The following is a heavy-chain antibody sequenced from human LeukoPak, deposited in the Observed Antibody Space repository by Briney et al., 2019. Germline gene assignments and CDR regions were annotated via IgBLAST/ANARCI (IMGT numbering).Heavy chain of an antibody. Sequence: GRSLRLSCAASGFTFDDYAMHWGRQAPGKGLEWVSGISWNSGSIGYADSVKGRFTISRDNAKNSLYLQMNSLRAEDTALYYCAKATYYDFWSGSGDAFDIWGQGTMVTVSS. CDR2: ISWNSGSI. V-gene: IGHV3-9*01. CDR3: AKATYYDFWSGSGDAFDI. D-gene: IGHD3-3*01. CDR1: GFTFDDYA. J-gene: IGHJ3*02.